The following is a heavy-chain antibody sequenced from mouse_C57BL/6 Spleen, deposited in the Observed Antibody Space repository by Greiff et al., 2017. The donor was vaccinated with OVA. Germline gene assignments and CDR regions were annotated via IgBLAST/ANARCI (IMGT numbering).Heavy chain of an antibody. CDR2: IYPSDSET. CDR1: GYTFTSYW. V-gene: IGHV1-61*01. Sequence: VQLQQPGAELVRPGSSVKLSCKASGYTFTSYWMDWVKQRPGQGLEWIGNIYPSDSETHYNQKFKDKATLTVDKSSSTAYMQLSSLTSDDSAVYYYARGSSGYYFDYWGQGTTLTVSS. D-gene: IGHD3-2*02. J-gene: IGHJ2*01. CDR3: ARGSSGYYFDY.